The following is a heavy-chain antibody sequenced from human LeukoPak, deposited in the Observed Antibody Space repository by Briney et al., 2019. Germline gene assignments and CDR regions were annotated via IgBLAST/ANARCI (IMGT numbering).Heavy chain of an antibody. V-gene: IGHV3-21*01. Sequence: GGSLRLSCAASGFTFSSDSMNWVRQAPGEGLEWVSSISSSSSYIYYADSVKGRFTISRDNAKNSLYLQMNSLRAEDTAVYYCARDMSIAAAGTHRGDYWGQGTLVTVSS. CDR2: ISSSSSYI. D-gene: IGHD6-13*01. CDR3: ARDMSIAAAGTHRGDY. J-gene: IGHJ4*02. CDR1: GFTFSSDS.